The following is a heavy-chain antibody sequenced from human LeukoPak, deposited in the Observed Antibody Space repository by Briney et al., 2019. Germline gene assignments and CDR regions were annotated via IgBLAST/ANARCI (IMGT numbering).Heavy chain of an antibody. D-gene: IGHD3-3*01. CDR3: ARDRRRGIFGVVIAYAFDI. CDR2: INPNSGGT. V-gene: IGHV1-2*02. Sequence: ASVKVSCKASGYTFTGYYMHWVRQAPGQGLEWMGWINPNSGGTNYAQKFQGRVTMTRDTSISTAYMELSRLRSDDTAVYYCARDRRRGIFGVVIAYAFDIWGQGTMVTVSS. CDR1: GYTFTGYY. J-gene: IGHJ3*02.